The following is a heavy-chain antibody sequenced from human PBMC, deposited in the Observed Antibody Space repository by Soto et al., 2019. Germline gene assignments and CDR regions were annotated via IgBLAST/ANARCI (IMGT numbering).Heavy chain of an antibody. Sequence: GGSLRLSCAASGFTFSSYGMHWVRQAPGKGLEWVAVIWYDGSNKYYADSVKGRFTISRDNSKNTLYLQMNSLRAEDTAVYYCALLGYRGGWPLFAYWGQGTLVTVSS. D-gene: IGHD6-19*01. CDR3: ALLGYRGGWPLFAY. V-gene: IGHV3-33*01. CDR1: GFTFSSYG. J-gene: IGHJ4*02. CDR2: IWYDGSNK.